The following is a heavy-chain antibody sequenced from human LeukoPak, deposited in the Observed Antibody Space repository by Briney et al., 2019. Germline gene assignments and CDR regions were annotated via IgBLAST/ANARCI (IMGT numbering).Heavy chain of an antibody. CDR3: AKEGVAGKTLIFDY. Sequence: SQTLSLTCAISGDSVSSNSAAWNWIRQSPSRGLEWLGRTYYRSKWYNDYAVSVKSRITINPDTSKNQFSLQLNSVTPEGTAVYYCAKEGVAGKTLIFDYWGQGTLVTVSS. V-gene: IGHV6-1*01. CDR1: GDSVSSNSAA. D-gene: IGHD6-19*01. CDR2: TYYRSKWYN. J-gene: IGHJ4*02.